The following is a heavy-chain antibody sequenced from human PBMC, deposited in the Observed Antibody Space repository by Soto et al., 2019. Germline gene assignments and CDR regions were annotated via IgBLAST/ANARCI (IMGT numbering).Heavy chain of an antibody. J-gene: IGHJ4*02. V-gene: IGHV1-8*01. D-gene: IGHD1-26*01. Sequence: QVQLVQSGAEVKKPGASVKVSCKASGYTFISYDINWVRQATGRRLEWMGWMNPNSGNTGYAQKFQGRGNMTRNTSIITPYMELSSLRSEDTAVYYCACGHIVGARPGNYWGQGTLVTVSS. CDR3: ACGHIVGARPGNY. CDR2: MNPNSGNT. CDR1: GYTFISYD.